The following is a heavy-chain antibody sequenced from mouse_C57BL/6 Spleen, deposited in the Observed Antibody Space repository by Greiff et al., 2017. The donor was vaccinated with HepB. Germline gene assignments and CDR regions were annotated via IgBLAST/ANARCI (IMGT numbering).Heavy chain of an antibody. Sequence: QVQLQQSGPELVKPGAPVKISCKASGYAFSSSWMNWVKQRPGKGLEWIGRIYPGDGDTNYNGKFKGKATLTADKSSSTAYMQLSSLTSEDSAVYFCARSGGYYFYYAMDYWGQGTSVTVSS. J-gene: IGHJ4*01. CDR1: GYAFSSSW. V-gene: IGHV1-82*01. CDR2: IYPGDGDT. CDR3: ARSGGYYFYYAMDY. D-gene: IGHD2-3*01.